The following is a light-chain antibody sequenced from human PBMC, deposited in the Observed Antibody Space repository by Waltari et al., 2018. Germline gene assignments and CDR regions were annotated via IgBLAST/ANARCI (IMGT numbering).Light chain of an antibody. CDR2: QDS. V-gene: IGLV3-1*01. J-gene: IGLJ2*01. CDR3: QAWDSSTVV. CDR1: KLGDKY. Sequence: SYELTQPPSVSVYPGQKATITCPGAKLGDKYVSWYQLKPGQSPVLVIYQDSQRPSGIPERFSGSNSGNTATLTISGTQAMDEADYYCQAWDSSTVVFGGGTKLTVL.